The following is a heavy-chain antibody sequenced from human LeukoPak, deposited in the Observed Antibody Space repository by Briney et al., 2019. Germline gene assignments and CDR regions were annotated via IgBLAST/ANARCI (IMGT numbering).Heavy chain of an antibody. J-gene: IGHJ3*01. V-gene: IGHV4-38-2*02. CDR3: TRKSGTGSAFDV. CDR1: DYSISSGYY. D-gene: IGHD1-14*01. Sequence: KTSETLSLTCSVSDYSISSGYYWGWIRQPPGKGLEWIGSIYHSRSTYYNPSLKSRVTLSVDTSKSQFSLKLTSVTAADTAVYYCTRKSGTGSAFDVWGQGTMVSVSS. CDR2: IYHSRST.